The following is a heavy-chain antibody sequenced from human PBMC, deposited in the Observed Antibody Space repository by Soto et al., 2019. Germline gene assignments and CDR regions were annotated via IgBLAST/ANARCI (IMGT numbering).Heavy chain of an antibody. CDR1: GGTFSRNA. Sequence: QVQLVQSGAEVKKPGSSVKVSCKASGGTFSRNAINWVRQAPGQGLEWMGGIIPLFGTTNYAQNFQGRVTITSDESTNTPYMELSSLRSEATAVYYCARDGAVTVTTYYFDYWGQVTLVSVSS. J-gene: IGHJ4*02. CDR3: ARDGAVTVTTYYFDY. D-gene: IGHD4-17*01. CDR2: IIPLFGTT. V-gene: IGHV1-69*05.